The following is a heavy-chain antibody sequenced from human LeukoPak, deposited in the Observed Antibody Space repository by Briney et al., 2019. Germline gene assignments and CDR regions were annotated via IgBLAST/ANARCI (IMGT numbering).Heavy chain of an antibody. Sequence: SETLSLTCTVSGVSVSSDYWSWIRQPPGTGLEYIGYIYYSGNTNYNPSLKSRVTISVDTSKNQFSLKLSSVTAADTAVYYCARGTSSLDYWGQGTLVTVSS. J-gene: IGHJ4*02. CDR2: IYYSGNT. CDR3: ARGTSSLDY. V-gene: IGHV4-59*02. CDR1: GVSVSSDY.